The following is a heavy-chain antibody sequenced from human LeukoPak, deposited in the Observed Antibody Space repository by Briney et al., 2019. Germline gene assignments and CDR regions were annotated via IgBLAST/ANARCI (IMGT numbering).Heavy chain of an antibody. V-gene: IGHV3-7*01. CDR3: ARDGVVNFWVSYGTYNYYYHMDV. CDR1: GFTFSNYW. J-gene: IGHJ6*04. D-gene: IGHD3-16*01. Sequence: PGGSLRLSCAASGFTFSNYWMSWVRQAPGKGLEWVANIKEDGSEKDYVDSVKGRFTISRDNAQSSLYLQMDSLRAEDTAAYYCARDGVVNFWVSYGTYNYYYHMDVWGKGTTVTVSS. CDR2: IKEDGSEK.